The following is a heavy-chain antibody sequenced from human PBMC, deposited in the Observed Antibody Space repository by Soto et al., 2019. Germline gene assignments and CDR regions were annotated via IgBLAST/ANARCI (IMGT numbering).Heavy chain of an antibody. Sequence: TSETLSLTCTVSGGSVSSGSYYWSWIRQPPGKGLEWIGYIYYSGSTNYNPSLKSRVTISVDTSKNQFSLKLSSVTAADTAVYYCARDQERGTHGMDVWGQGTTVTVSS. CDR3: ARDQERGTHGMDV. CDR1: GGSVSSGSYY. J-gene: IGHJ6*02. D-gene: IGHD2-15*01. CDR2: IYYSGST. V-gene: IGHV4-61*01.